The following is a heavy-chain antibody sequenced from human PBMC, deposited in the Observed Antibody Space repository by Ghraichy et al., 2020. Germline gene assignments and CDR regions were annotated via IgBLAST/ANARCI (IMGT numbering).Heavy chain of an antibody. Sequence: ASVKVPCKASGYTFTSYGISWVRQAPGQGLEWMGWISAYNGNTNYAQKLQGRVTMTTDTSTSTAYMELRSLRSDDTAVYYCARAYYDFWSGYYTNPPDYWGQGTLVTVSS. D-gene: IGHD3-3*01. CDR3: ARAYYDFWSGYYTNPPDY. CDR1: GYTFTSYG. CDR2: ISAYNGNT. V-gene: IGHV1-18*01. J-gene: IGHJ4*02.